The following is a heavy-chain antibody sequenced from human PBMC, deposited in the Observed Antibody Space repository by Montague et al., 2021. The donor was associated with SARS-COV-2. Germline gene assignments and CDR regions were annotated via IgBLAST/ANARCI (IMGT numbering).Heavy chain of an antibody. J-gene: IGHJ4*02. V-gene: IGHV4-31*03. CDR1: GDPISRAGYF. D-gene: IGHD5-18*01. Sequence: TLSLTRSVSGDPISRAGYFWTWIHHHPTEGLEWIGYVYYTGSTDYNPSLKSRVSMSIDTSRNQFSLKMSSVTAADTAVYYCARDRYGHFDYWGQGTLVTVSS. CDR3: ARDRYGHFDY. CDR2: VYYTGST.